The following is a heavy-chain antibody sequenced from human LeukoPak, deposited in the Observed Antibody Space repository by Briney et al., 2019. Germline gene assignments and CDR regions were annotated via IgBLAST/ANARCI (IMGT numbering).Heavy chain of an antibody. D-gene: IGHD6-13*01. J-gene: IGHJ4*02. CDR3: ARGISGSSWYSGSVF. CDR1: GGTFSIYA. V-gene: IGHV1-69*04. CDR2: IIPILGIA. Sequence: EASVKLSCKASGGTFSIYAISWVRQAPGQGLEWMGRIIPILGIANYAQKFQGRVTMTRDMSTSTVYMELSSLRSEDTAVYYCARGISGSSWYSGSVFWGQGTLVTVSS.